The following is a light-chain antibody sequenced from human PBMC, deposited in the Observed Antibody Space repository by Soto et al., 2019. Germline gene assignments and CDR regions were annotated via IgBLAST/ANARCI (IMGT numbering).Light chain of an antibody. CDR1: SSDIGGYNS. CDR3: SSYTDRKHLV. Sequence: QSALTQSPSASGSPGQSVTISCTGTSSDIGGYNSVSWYQQHPGKAPKVMIYDVTKRPSGVPDRFSGSKSGNTASLTVPALQAEDEADYYCSSYTDRKHLVFGTGTKLTVL. J-gene: IGLJ1*01. V-gene: IGLV2-8*01. CDR2: DVT.